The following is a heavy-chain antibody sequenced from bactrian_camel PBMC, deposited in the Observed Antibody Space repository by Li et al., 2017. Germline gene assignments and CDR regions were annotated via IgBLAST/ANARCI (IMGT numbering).Heavy chain of an antibody. D-gene: IGHD3*01. V-gene: IGHV3S40*01. J-gene: IGHJ4*01. CDR1: GYAVRHDC. Sequence: EVQLVESGGGSVQAGGSLRLSCAASGYAVRHDCMGWFRQTPGKEREGVGAIDAGERVFYYDDSVKDRFTISRDNAKDTLYLQMNSLKIEDTAVYYCALGSSRQATMTARGKGTQVTVS. CDR2: IDAGERVF.